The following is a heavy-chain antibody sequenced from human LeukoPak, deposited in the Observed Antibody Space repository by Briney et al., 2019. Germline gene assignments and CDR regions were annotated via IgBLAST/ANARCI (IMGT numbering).Heavy chain of an antibody. CDR3: ARGVGNYYYYMDV. CDR2: IWYDGSNK. CDR1: GFSFSNYG. D-gene: IGHD3-10*01. V-gene: IGHV3-33*01. J-gene: IGHJ6*02. Sequence: AGGSLRLSCAASGFSFSNYGMHWVRQATGKGREGESVIWYDGSNKYYADSVKGRFTISRDNSKNTVDLQMNSLRAEDTAVYYCARGVGNYYYYMDVWGQGTTVTVSS.